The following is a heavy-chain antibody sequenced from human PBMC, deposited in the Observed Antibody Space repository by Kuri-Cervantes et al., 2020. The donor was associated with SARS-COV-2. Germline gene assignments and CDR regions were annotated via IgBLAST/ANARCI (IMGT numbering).Heavy chain of an antibody. CDR2: IKSKSDDGTT. Sequence: GESLKISCAASGFTFSNAWMSWVRQAPGKGLEWVGRIKSKSDDGTTDYGAPVKGRFPLSRDDLENTVYLQMNSLKPEDTAVYYCTTGGTTTSFAFDIWGQGTMVTVSS. CDR3: TTGGTTTSFAFDI. V-gene: IGHV3-15*01. CDR1: GFTFSNAW. J-gene: IGHJ3*02. D-gene: IGHD1-1*01.